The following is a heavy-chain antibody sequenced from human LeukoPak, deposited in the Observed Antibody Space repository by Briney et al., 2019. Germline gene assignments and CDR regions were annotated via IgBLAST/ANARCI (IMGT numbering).Heavy chain of an antibody. Sequence: GGSLRLSCAASGFTFSSYWMGWVRQAPGKGLEWVSYISSSGSSIYYADSVKGRFTISRDNAKNSLYLQMNSLRAEEAAVYYCARDPRCSSMSCYRSSFYGMDVWGQGTTVTVSS. V-gene: IGHV3-48*03. CDR3: ARDPRCSSMSCYRSSFYGMDV. J-gene: IGHJ6*02. CDR2: ISSSGSSI. D-gene: IGHD2-2*01. CDR1: GFTFSSYW.